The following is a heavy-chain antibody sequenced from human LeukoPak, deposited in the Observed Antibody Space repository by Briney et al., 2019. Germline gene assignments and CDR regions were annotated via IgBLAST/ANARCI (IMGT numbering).Heavy chain of an antibody. CDR2: ISYDGSNK. CDR1: GFTFSSYG. Sequence: GGSLRLSCAASGFTFSSYGMHWVRQAPGKGLEWVAVISYDGSNKYYADSVKGRFTISRDNSKNTLYLQMNSLGAEDTAVYYCAKDQVRGRRHSDAFDIWGEGTMVTVSS. CDR3: AKDQVRGRRHSDAFDI. D-gene: IGHD3-16*01. J-gene: IGHJ3*02. V-gene: IGHV3-30*18.